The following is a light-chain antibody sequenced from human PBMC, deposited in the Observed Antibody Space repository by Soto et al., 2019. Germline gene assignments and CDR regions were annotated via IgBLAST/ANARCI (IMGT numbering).Light chain of an antibody. CDR3: QQYGTSPFT. CDR1: QSVSNNY. J-gene: IGKJ3*01. Sequence: EIVLTQSPGTLSLSPGERATLSCRASQSVSNNYLAWHQQKPGQAPRLLISGASNRATGIPDRFSGSGSGTDFTLAISRLEPEDFAVYYCQQYGTSPFTFGPGTKVDIK. CDR2: GAS. V-gene: IGKV3-20*01.